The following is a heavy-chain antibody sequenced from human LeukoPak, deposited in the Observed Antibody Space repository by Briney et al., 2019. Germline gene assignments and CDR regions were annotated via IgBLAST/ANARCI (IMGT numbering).Heavy chain of an antibody. CDR2: ISAYNGNT. D-gene: IGHD4-11*01. V-gene: IGHV1-18*01. J-gene: IGHJ5*02. CDR3: ARLFNYDWFDP. Sequence: ASVKDSCKASRYTLPSYGISWVRPAPGQGLEWMGWISAYNGNTNNAQKLQGRVTMTTDTSTSTAYMELRSLRSDDTAVYYCARLFNYDWFDPWGQGTLVTVPS. CDR1: RYTLPSYG.